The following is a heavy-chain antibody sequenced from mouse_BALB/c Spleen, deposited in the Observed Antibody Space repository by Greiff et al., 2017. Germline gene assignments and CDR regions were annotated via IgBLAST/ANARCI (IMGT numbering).Heavy chain of an antibody. CDR1: GYSITSGYY. CDR2: ISYDGSN. Sequence: EVKLEESGPGLVKPSQSLSLTCSVTGYSITSGYYWNWIRQFPGNKLEWMGYISYDGSNNYNPSLKNRISITRDTSKNQFFLKLNSVTTEDTATYYCARDSYRYDEGFDYWGQGTTLTVSS. V-gene: IGHV3-6*02. J-gene: IGHJ2*01. CDR3: ARDSYRYDEGFDY. D-gene: IGHD2-14*01.